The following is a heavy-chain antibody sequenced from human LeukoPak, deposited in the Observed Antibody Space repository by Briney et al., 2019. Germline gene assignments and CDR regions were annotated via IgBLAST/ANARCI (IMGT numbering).Heavy chain of an antibody. D-gene: IGHD6-19*01. Sequence: PGGSLRLSCAASGFTFSTYAMTWVRQAPGKGLEWVSGISESGGSTYYVDSVKGRFTISRDNSKNTLYLQMNSLRVEDTAVYYCAKDQRFSSGWTTLDYWGQGTLVTVSS. CDR1: GFTFSTYA. CDR2: ISESGGST. V-gene: IGHV3-23*01. CDR3: AKDQRFSSGWTTLDY. J-gene: IGHJ4*02.